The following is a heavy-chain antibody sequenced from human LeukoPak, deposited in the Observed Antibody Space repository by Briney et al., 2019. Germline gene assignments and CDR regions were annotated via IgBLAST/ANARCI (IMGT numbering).Heavy chain of an antibody. V-gene: IGHV3-66*01. D-gene: IGHD6-13*01. CDR1: GFTVSSNY. J-gene: IGHJ6*03. CDR3: AKSRAAAGTWYYYYMDV. CDR2: IYSGGST. Sequence: GGSLRLSCAASGFTVSSNYMSWVRQAPGKGLEWVSVIYSGGSTYYADSVKGRFTISRDNSKNTLYLQMNSLRAEDTAVYYCAKSRAAAGTWYYYYMDVWGKGTTVTVSS.